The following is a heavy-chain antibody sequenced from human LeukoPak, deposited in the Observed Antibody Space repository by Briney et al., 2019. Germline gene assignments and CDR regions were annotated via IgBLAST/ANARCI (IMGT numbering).Heavy chain of an antibody. CDR2: ISYDGSNK. CDR3: AKAFTMVRGSYGMDV. J-gene: IGHJ6*02. V-gene: IGHV3-30*18. D-gene: IGHD3-10*01. CDR1: GFIFSSYG. Sequence: GRSLRLSCAASGFIFSSYGIHWVRQAPGKGLEWVAVISYDGSNKYYADSVKGRFTISRDNSKNTLYLQMNSLRGEDTAVYYCAKAFTMVRGSYGMDVWGQGTTVTVSS.